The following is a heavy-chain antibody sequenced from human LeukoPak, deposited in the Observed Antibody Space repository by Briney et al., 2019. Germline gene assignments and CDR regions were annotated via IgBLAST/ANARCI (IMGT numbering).Heavy chain of an antibody. Sequence: SETLSLTCAVSGGSISSSNWWSWVRQPPGKGLEWIGEIYHSGSTNYNPSRKSRVTISVDKSKHQFSLKLSSVTAADTAVYYCARGYCSSTSCYYYGMDVWGKGTTVTVSS. CDR3: ARGYCSSTSCYYYGMDV. D-gene: IGHD2-2*01. V-gene: IGHV4-4*02. J-gene: IGHJ6*04. CDR1: GGSISSSNW. CDR2: IYHSGST.